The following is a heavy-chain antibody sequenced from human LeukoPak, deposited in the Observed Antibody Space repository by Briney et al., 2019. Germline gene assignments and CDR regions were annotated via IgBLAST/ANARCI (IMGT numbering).Heavy chain of an antibody. CDR1: GGSISSYY. D-gene: IGHD2-2*02. J-gene: IGHJ3*02. CDR2: IYDSGDT. Sequence: TSSETLSLTCTVSGGSISSYYWSWIRQPAGKGLEWIGRIYDSGDTNYNPSLRSRVTMSIDTSKNQFSLKLSSVTAADTVVYYCARADCASSNCYSTGAFDIWGQGTMVTVS. CDR3: ARADCASSNCYSTGAFDI. V-gene: IGHV4-4*07.